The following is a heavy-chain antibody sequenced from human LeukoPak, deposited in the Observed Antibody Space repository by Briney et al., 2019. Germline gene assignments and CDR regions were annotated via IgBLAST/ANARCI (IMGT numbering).Heavy chain of an antibody. D-gene: IGHD2-15*01. CDR2: INPNSGGT. CDR3: AGERIIVCT. J-gene: IGHJ5*02. CDR1: GYTFTSYY. Sequence: VASVMVICRAAGYTFTSYYLNWVRQAPGQGLEGMGWINPNSGGTNYEKTFQGSVTITRDTSISTASMLLSRLRYDATAAYYCAGERIIVCTWGQGTLVTVSS. V-gene: IGHV1-2*02.